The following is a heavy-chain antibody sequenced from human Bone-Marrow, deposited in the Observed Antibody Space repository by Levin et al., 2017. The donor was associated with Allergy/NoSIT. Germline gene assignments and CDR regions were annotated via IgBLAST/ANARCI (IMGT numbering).Heavy chain of an antibody. CDR2: IIPVLGVV. CDR3: ARDPGEYGGYIYYYYFYMDV. D-gene: IGHD4-17*01. V-gene: IGHV1-69*04. J-gene: IGHJ6*03. CDR1: GDTFSNSA. Sequence: GASVKVSCKASGDTFSNSAFNWVRQAPGQGLEWMGRIIPVLGVVNYAQKFRDRVTITADKSTSTAYMELNGLRSDDTAVYYCARDPGEYGGYIYYYYFYMDVWDKGTTVTVSS.